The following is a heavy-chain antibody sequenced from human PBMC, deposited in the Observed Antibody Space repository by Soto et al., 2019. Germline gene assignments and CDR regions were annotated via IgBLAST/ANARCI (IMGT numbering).Heavy chain of an antibody. CDR3: AKLPWIRGVISHGMDV. CDR2: ISGSGGST. D-gene: IGHD3-10*01. V-gene: IGHV3-23*01. Sequence: GSLRLSCAASGFTFSSYAMSWVRQAPGKGLEWVSAISGSGGSTYYADSVKGRFTISRDNSKNTLYLQMNSLRAEDTAVYYCAKLPWIRGVISHGMDVWGQGTTVTVSS. J-gene: IGHJ6*02. CDR1: GFTFSSYA.